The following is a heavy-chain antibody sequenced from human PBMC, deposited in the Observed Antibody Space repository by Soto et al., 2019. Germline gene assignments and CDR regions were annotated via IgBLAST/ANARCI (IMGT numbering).Heavy chain of an antibody. CDR2: IIPIFGTA. Sequence: QVQLVQSGAEVKKPGSSVKVSCKASGGTFSSYAISWVRQAPGQGLEWMGGIIPIFGTANYAQKFQGRVTITADESTSTAYMELSSLRSEDTAVYYCARAKSSYYYDSSGYYLDGYWGQGTLVTFSS. D-gene: IGHD3-22*01. V-gene: IGHV1-69*01. CDR3: ARAKSSYYYDSSGYYLDGY. J-gene: IGHJ4*02. CDR1: GGTFSSYA.